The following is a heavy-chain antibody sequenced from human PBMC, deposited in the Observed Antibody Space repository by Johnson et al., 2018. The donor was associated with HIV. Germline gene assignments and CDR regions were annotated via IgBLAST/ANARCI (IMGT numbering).Heavy chain of an antibody. CDR2: IRYDGSNK. CDR1: GFIFSSYD. V-gene: IGHV3-30*02. D-gene: IGHD3-10*01. Sequence: QVHLVESGGGVVQPGESLRLSCAASGFIFSSYDMHWVRQAPGKGLEWVAFIRYDGSNKYYVDSVKGRFTISRDNSKNTFYLQMNSLRGDDTAVYYCAKDPTDFGADWAFDIWGQGTMVIVS. CDR3: AKDPTDFGADWAFDI. J-gene: IGHJ3*02.